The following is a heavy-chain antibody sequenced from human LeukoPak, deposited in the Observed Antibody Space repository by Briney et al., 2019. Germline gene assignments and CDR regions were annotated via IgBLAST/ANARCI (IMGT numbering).Heavy chain of an antibody. CDR1: GFTFSSYE. V-gene: IGHV3-48*03. CDR3: ARDGYNPYYDY. CDR2: ISSSGSAI. J-gene: IGHJ4*02. Sequence: GGSLRLSCAASGFTFSSYEMNWVRQAPGKGLEWVSYISSSGSAIYYADSVKGRFTISRDNAKNSLYLQMNSLRAEDTAVYYCARDGYNPYYDYWGQGTLVTVSS. D-gene: IGHD5-24*01.